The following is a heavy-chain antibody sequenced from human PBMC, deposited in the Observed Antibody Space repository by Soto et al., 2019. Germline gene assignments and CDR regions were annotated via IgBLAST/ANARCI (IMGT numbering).Heavy chain of an antibody. CDR3: ARGIGDATGNYYCDS. CDR2: IDHSGGT. J-gene: IGHJ5*01. Sequence: QLQLQESGSGLVKPSPTLSLTCAVSGGSVRSGGYSWTWIRQPPGKGLEWIGYIDHSGGTYYNPSLKSRVGISVDRSRNRCSLRVSSVTAADTAVYYCARGIGDATGNYYCDSWGQGTLVTVSS. V-gene: IGHV4-30-2*01. D-gene: IGHD3-10*01. CDR1: GGSVRSGGYS.